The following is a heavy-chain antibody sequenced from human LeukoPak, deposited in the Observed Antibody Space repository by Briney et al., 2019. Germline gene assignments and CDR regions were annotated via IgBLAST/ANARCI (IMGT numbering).Heavy chain of an antibody. V-gene: IGHV4-39*01. CDR1: GGSISSSSYY. J-gene: IGHJ3*02. CDR3: ARLREGDAFDI. Sequence: SETLSLTCTVSGGSISSSSYYWGWIRQPPGKGLERIGSIYYSGSTYYNPSLESRVTISVDTSKNQFSLKLSSVTAADTAVYYCARLREGDAFDIWGQGTMVTVSS. CDR2: IYYSGST.